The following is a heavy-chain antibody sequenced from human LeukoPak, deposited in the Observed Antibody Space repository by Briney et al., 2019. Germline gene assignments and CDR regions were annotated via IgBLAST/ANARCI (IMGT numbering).Heavy chain of an antibody. CDR3: ARRGYGYGDFDY. D-gene: IGHD5-18*01. V-gene: IGHV5-51*01. CDR2: IYPGDSDT. CDR1: GYNFSSYY. J-gene: IGHJ4*02. Sequence: GESLNIFCKGSGYNFSSYYIAWVRQMPGKGLEWMVIIYPGDSDTRYSPSFQGQVTISADKSISTAYLQWSSLKASDTAMYYCARRGYGYGDFDYWGQGTLVTVSS.